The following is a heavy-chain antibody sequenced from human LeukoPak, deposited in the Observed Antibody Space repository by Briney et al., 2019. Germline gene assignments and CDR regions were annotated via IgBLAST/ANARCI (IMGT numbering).Heavy chain of an antibody. D-gene: IGHD2-2*01. V-gene: IGHV3-48*01. J-gene: IGHJ4*02. CDR3: ARGRSSIVVVPAANLDY. Sequence: GGSLRLSCAASGFTFSSYSMNWFRQAPGKGLEWVSYISSSSNTIYYADSVKGRFTISRDNAKNSLYLQMNSLRAEDTAVYYCARGRSSIVVVPAANLDYWGQGTLVTVSS. CDR2: ISSSSNTI. CDR1: GFTFSSYS.